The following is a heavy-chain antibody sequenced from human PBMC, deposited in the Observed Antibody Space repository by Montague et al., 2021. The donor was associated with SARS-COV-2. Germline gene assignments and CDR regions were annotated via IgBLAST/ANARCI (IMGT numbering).Heavy chain of an antibody. D-gene: IGHD1-26*01. CDR1: GFTFSTYY. Sequence: SLRLSCAASGFTFSTYYMQWVRQAPGKGLEWVAIMSYDGSSRYHVDSVKGRFTISRDNSRNTLYLQMDSLGSEDTAVYYCARDNMGSIDYWGQGTLVTVSS. CDR2: MSYDGSSR. V-gene: IGHV3-30*04. J-gene: IGHJ4*02. CDR3: ARDNMGSIDY.